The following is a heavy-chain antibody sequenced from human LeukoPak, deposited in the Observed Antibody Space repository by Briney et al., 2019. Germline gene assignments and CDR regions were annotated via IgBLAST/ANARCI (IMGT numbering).Heavy chain of an antibody. CDR2: ISSSSSTI. Sequence: GGSLRLSCAASGFTFSSYSMNWVRQAPGKGLEWVSYISSSSSTIYYADSVKGRFTFSRDNAKNSLYLQMNSLRDEDTAVYYCARDQQWLPPIYFDYWGQGTLVTVSS. D-gene: IGHD6-19*01. V-gene: IGHV3-48*02. J-gene: IGHJ4*02. CDR1: GFTFSSYS. CDR3: ARDQQWLPPIYFDY.